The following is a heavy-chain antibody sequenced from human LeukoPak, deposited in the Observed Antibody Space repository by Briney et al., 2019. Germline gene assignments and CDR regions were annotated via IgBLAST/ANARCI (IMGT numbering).Heavy chain of an antibody. D-gene: IGHD3-22*01. CDR2: ISSSGSTI. V-gene: IGHV3-11*04. Sequence: GGSLRLSCPASGFIFIDYYRSWIRQAPGRGLEWVSYISSSGSTIYYADSVKGRFTISRDNAKNSLYLQMNSLRAEDTAVYYCARVRGYYYDSSGYWTYYFDYWGHGTLVTVSS. CDR1: GFIFIDYY. CDR3: ARVRGYYYDSSGYWTYYFDY. J-gene: IGHJ4*01.